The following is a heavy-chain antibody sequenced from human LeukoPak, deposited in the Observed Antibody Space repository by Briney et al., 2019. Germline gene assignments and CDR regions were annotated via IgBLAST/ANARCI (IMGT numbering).Heavy chain of an antibody. CDR2: ISGSGGST. J-gene: IGHJ4*02. D-gene: IGHD1-26*01. CDR3: AKDPIVGATRDDY. Sequence: PGGSLRLSCAASGFTFSSYDMSWVRQAPGKGLEWVSAISGSGGSTYYADSVKGRVTISRDNSKNTLYLQMNSLRAEDTAVYYCAKDPIVGATRDDYWGQGTLVTVSS. V-gene: IGHV3-23*01. CDR1: GFTFSSYD.